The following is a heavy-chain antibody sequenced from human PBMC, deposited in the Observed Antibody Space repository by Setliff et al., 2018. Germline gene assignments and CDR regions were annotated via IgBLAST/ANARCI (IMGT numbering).Heavy chain of an antibody. CDR1: GFTFSSYS. CDR3: ARVASGWWWFDY. J-gene: IGHJ4*02. Sequence: PGGSLRLSCAASGFTFSSYSMNWVRQAPGKGLVWVSRINPDGSTTSYADSVKGRFTISRDNAKNTVYLQMNSLRAEDTAVYYCARVASGWWWFDYWGQGTLVTVSS. V-gene: IGHV3-74*01. D-gene: IGHD6-19*01. CDR2: INPDGSTT.